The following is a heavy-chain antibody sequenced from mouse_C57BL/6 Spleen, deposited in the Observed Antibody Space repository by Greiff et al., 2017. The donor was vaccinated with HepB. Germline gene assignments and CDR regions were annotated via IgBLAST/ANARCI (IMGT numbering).Heavy chain of an antibody. J-gene: IGHJ3*01. D-gene: IGHD1-1*01. Sequence: EVMLVESGGGLVKPGGSLKLSCAASGFTFSSYAMSWVRQTPEKRLEWVATISDGGSYTYYPDNVKGRFTISRDNAKNNLYLQMSHLKSEDTAMYYCTRDRGTTVVAPGFAYWGQGTLVTVSA. CDR3: TRDRGTTVVAPGFAY. CDR2: ISDGGSYT. V-gene: IGHV5-4*01. CDR1: GFTFSSYA.